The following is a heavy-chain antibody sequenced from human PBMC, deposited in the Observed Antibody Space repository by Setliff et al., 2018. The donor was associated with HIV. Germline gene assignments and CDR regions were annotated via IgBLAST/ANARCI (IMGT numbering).Heavy chain of an antibody. J-gene: IGHJ3*01. CDR3: ARSFGWGAFKV. CDR2: ISFAGHI. CDR1: GASMRGDRMY. Sequence: PSETLSLTCSVSGASMRGDRMYWSCIRRPQGQRLEWTGFISFAGHINYNPSLSSRVTVSRYTYRNQFSMTLTSVTAADTSLYYCARSFGWGAFKVWGQGTVVTVSS. D-gene: IGHD6-19*01. V-gene: IGHV4-61*01.